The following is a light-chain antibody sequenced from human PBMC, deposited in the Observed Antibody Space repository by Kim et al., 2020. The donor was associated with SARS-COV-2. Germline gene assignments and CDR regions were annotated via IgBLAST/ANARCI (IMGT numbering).Light chain of an antibody. Sequence: VALGQTVRITCQGDSLRSYYATWYQQKPGQAPIIVIYGKNNRPSGIPDRFSGSSSGNTASLTITGTQAGDEADYYCNSRDTNDNVVFGGGTQLTVL. CDR1: SLRSYY. CDR2: GKN. CDR3: NSRDTNDNVV. J-gene: IGLJ2*01. V-gene: IGLV3-19*01.